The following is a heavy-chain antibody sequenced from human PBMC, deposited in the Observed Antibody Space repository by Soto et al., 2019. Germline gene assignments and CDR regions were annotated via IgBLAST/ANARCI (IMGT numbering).Heavy chain of an antibody. J-gene: IGHJ4*02. CDR1: GGTFSSYT. CDR2: IIPILGIA. V-gene: IGHV1-69*02. D-gene: IGHD3-22*01. CDR3: ATRRAYDSSGYHPLGY. Sequence: GASVKVSCKASGGTFSSYTISWVRQAPGQGLEWMGRIIPILGIANYAQKFQGRVTITADKSTSTAYMELSSLRSEDTAVYYCATRRAYDSSGYHPLGYWGQGTLVTVSS.